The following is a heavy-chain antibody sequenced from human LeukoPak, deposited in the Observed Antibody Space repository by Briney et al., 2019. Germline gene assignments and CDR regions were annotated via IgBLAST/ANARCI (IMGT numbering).Heavy chain of an antibody. V-gene: IGHV3-30*02. CDR2: IRYDGSNK. J-gene: IGHJ3*02. Sequence: GGSLRLSCAASGFTFGSYGMHWVRQAPGKGLEWVAFIRYDGSNKYYADSVKGRFTISRDNSKNTLYLQKNSLRAEDTAVYYCAREGGPVDSDAFDIWGQGTMVTVSS. D-gene: IGHD3-16*01. CDR1: GFTFGSYG. CDR3: AREGGPVDSDAFDI.